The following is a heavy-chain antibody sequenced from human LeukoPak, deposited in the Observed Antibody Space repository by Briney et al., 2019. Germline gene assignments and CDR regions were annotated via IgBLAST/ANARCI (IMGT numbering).Heavy chain of an antibody. D-gene: IGHD3-3*01. J-gene: IGHJ3*02. CDR2: IYPGDSDT. CDR3: ATAYYDFWSGHHAFDI. Sequence: GESLKISCKGSGYSFTSYWIGWVRQMPGKGLEWMGIIYPGDSDTRYSPSFQGQVTISADKSISPAYLQWSSLKASDTAMYYCATAYYDFWSGHHAFDIWGQGTMVTVSS. CDR1: GYSFTSYW. V-gene: IGHV5-51*01.